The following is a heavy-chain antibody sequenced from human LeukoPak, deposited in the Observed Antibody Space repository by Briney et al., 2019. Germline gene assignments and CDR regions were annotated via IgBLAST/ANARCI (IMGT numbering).Heavy chain of an antibody. Sequence: GGSLRLSCAASGFTFSSYAMHWVRQAPGKGLEWVAVISYDGSNKYYADSVKGRFTISRDNSKNTLYLQMNSLRAEDTAVYYCARVLGYCSSTSCYPYMDVWGKGTTVTVSS. D-gene: IGHD2-2*01. J-gene: IGHJ6*03. CDR2: ISYDGSNK. CDR3: ARVLGYCSSTSCYPYMDV. V-gene: IGHV3-30-3*01. CDR1: GFTFSSYA.